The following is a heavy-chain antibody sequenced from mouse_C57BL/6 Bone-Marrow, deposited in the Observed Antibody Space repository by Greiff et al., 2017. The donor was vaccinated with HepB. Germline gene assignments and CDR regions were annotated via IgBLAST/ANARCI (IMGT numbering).Heavy chain of an antibody. D-gene: IGHD2-5*01. CDR3: TGYSNYVVDY. CDR1: GFNIKDDY. CDR2: IVPENGDT. J-gene: IGHJ2*01. V-gene: IGHV14-4*01. Sequence: VQLQQSGAELVRPGASVKLSCTASGFNIKDDYMHWVKQRPEQGLEWIGWIVPENGDTEYASKFQGKATITADTSSNTAYLQLSSLTSEDTAVYYCTGYSNYVVDYWGQGTTLTVSS.